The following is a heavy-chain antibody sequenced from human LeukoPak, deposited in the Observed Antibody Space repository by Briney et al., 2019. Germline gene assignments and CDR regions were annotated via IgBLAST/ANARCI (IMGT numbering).Heavy chain of an antibody. J-gene: IGHJ2*01. Sequence: PGGSLRLSCAASGFTFRSEWMSWVRQAPGKGLEWVSYISSSSSTIYYADSVKGRFTISRDNAKNSLDLQMNSLRDEDTAVYYCAREGGFSRGYYYPYWYFDLWGRGTLVTVSS. V-gene: IGHV3-48*02. CDR1: GFTFRSEW. CDR2: ISSSSSTI. CDR3: AREGGFSRGYYYPYWYFDL. D-gene: IGHD3-22*01.